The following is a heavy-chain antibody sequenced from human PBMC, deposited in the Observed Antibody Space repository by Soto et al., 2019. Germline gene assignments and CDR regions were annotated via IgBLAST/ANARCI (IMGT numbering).Heavy chain of an antibody. CDR1: SFRFSAYG. CDR2: ISDDGKTQ. V-gene: IGHV3-30*18. J-gene: IGHJ5*02. D-gene: IGHD6-19*01. CDR3: VKGGYKTGWPPVYH. Sequence: QVKLVEFGGAVVQSGRSLRLSCTASSFRFSAYGMHWVRQAPGKGLEWVALISDDGKTQFFTESVEGRFTISRDNSRNLLYLPLNRLRPEDTAVYYCVKGGYKTGWPPVYHWGHGTRVTVSS.